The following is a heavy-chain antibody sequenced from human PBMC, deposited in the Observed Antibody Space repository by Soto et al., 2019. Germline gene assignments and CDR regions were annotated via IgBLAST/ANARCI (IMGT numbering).Heavy chain of an antibody. CDR2: IGRSSATI. CDR1: GFTFSSYS. V-gene: IGHV3-48*01. CDR3: ARDLTLFDY. J-gene: IGHJ4*02. Sequence: QLVEPGGGLVQPGGSLRLSCAASGFTFSSYSMNWVRQAPGKGLEWVSYIGRSSATIYYADSVKGRFTISRDNAKNSLYLQMNSLRADDTAVYYCARDLTLFDYWGQGTLVTVSS.